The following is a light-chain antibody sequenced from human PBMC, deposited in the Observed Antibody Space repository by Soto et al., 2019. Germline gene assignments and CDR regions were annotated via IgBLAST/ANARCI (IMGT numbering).Light chain of an antibody. CDR1: QNIRRN. J-gene: IGKJ1*01. CDR2: RAS. V-gene: IGKV3-15*01. Sequence: EIVMTQSPATLSVSPGERGTLSCRASQNIRRNLAWYQQKPGQAPRLLIYRASTRATGIPARFTGGGSGTEFTLTISSLEPEDFAVYFCQQRNDWPWTFGQGTKVDIK. CDR3: QQRNDWPWT.